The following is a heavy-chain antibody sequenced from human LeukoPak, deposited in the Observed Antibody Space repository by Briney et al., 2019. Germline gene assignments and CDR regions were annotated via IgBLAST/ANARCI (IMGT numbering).Heavy chain of an antibody. CDR3: ARHIISWYNFDY. CDR1: GFTFSSYA. J-gene: IGHJ4*02. Sequence: GGSLRLSCAASGFTFSSYAMSWVRQAPGKGLEWVSTISSSGGSTYYTDSVEGRFTISRDNSKNTLYLQMNSLRAEDTAIYYCARHIISWYNFDYWGQGTLVTVSS. V-gene: IGHV3-23*01. D-gene: IGHD6-13*01. CDR2: ISSSGGST.